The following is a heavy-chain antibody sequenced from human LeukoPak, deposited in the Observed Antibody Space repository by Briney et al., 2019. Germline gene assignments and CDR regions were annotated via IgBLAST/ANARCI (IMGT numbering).Heavy chain of an antibody. J-gene: IGHJ5*02. CDR3: ARGGYYDSSGYKGWFDP. D-gene: IGHD3-22*01. Sequence: ASVKVSCKASGCTFTSYGISWVRQTPGQGLEWMGWISAYNGNTNYAQKLQGRVTMTTDTSTSTAYMELRSLRSDDTAVYYCARGGYYDSSGYKGWFDPWGQGTLVTVSS. V-gene: IGHV1-18*01. CDR1: GCTFTSYG. CDR2: ISAYNGNT.